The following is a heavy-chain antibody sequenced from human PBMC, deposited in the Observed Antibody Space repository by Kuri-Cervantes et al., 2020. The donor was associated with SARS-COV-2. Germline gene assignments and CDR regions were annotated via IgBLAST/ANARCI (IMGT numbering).Heavy chain of an antibody. CDR3: ARVVIVAYYDSSGYYPSEFDP. D-gene: IGHD3-22*01. V-gene: IGHV4-39*07. Sequence: SETLSLTCNVSGGSISSSSYYWGWVRQPPGKGLEWIGSIYYSGSTNYNPSLKSRVTISVDTSKNQFSLKLSSVTAADTAVYYCARVVIVAYYDSSGYYPSEFDPWGQGTLVTVSS. J-gene: IGHJ5*02. CDR2: IYYSGST. CDR1: GGSISSSSYY.